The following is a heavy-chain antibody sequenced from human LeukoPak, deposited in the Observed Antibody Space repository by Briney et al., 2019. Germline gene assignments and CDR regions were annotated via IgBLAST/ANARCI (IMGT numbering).Heavy chain of an antibody. D-gene: IGHD3-16*01. CDR2: ISSSGGYT. V-gene: IGHV3-48*03. J-gene: IGHJ6*02. Sequence: QPGGSLRLSCAASGFDFSSSEVNWVRQAPGKGLEWVSYISSSGGYTYYADSVRGRFTISRDDARNSLYLQMNGLRAEDTAVYYCARHFEGFRGVMYHYGMDVWGQGTTVIVSS. CDR3: ARHFEGFRGVMYHYGMDV. CDR1: GFDFSSSE.